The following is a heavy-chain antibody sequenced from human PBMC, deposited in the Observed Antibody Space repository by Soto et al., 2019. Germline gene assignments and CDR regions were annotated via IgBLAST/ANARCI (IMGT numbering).Heavy chain of an antibody. D-gene: IGHD3-22*01. CDR1: GFTFSSNG. V-gene: IGHV3-33*03. J-gene: IGHJ4*02. CDR3: VVDTSGLLDY. CDR2: IWYDGNKK. Sequence: SLRLSCAAXGFTFSSNGMHWVRQAPGKGLEWVAVIWYDGNKKYYGDSVRGRFTISRDNSKNTLYLEMNSLRAEDTAVYYCVVDTSGLLDYWGQGTQVTVSS.